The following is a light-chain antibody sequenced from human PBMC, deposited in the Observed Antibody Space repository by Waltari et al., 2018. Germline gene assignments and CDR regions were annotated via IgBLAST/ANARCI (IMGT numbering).Light chain of an antibody. CDR1: QRIGSNY. Sequence: VEKATLCCRARQRIGSNYLAWYQQRPGKAPRLLIYAASSRETGIPERFSGGASGTDFTLTISRLEPEDFAVYFCQQYNNTPWTFGQGTKVEIK. V-gene: IGKV3-20*01. CDR2: AAS. CDR3: QQYNNTPWT. J-gene: IGKJ1*01.